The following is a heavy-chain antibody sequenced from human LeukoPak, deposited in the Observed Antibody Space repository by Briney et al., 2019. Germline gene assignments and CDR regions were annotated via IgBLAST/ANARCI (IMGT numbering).Heavy chain of an antibody. D-gene: IGHD4-11*01. Sequence: GGSLRLSCAASGFTFSSYWMSWVRQAPGKGLEWVANIKQDGSEKYYVDSVKGRFTISRDNAKNSLYLQMNSLRAEDTAVYYCARDRYDYSNWFDPWGQGTLVTVSS. CDR3: ARDRYDYSNWFDP. V-gene: IGHV3-7*01. CDR2: IKQDGSEK. CDR1: GFTFSSYW. J-gene: IGHJ5*02.